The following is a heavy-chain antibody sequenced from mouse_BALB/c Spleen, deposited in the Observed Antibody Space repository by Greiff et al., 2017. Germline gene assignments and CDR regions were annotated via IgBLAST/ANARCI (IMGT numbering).Heavy chain of an antibody. Sequence: EVQVVESGGGLVQPGGSRKLSCAASGFTFSSFGMHWVRQAPEKGLEWVAYISSGSSTIYYAGTVKGRFTIARDNPKNTLYLQMTSLKSEDTAMYTCAREETSCSRCPAWFAYWGQGTLVTVSA. CDR3: AREETSCSRCPAWFAY. V-gene: IGHV5-17*02. CDR1: GFTFSSFG. J-gene: IGHJ3*01. D-gene: IGHD2-14*01. CDR2: ISSGSSTI.